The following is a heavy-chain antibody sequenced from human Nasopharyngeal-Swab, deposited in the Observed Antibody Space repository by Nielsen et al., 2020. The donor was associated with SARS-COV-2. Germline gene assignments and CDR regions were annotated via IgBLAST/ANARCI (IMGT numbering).Heavy chain of an antibody. D-gene: IGHD3-10*01. CDR1: GGSVSSGSYY. Sequence: SETLSLTCTVSGGSVSSGSYYWSWIRQPPGKGLEWIGYIYYSGSTNYNPSLKSRVTISVDTSKNQFSLKLSSVTAADTAVYYCARDHYGSGSPSMDVWGPGTTVTVSS. J-gene: IGHJ6*02. CDR2: IYYSGST. V-gene: IGHV4-61*01. CDR3: ARDHYGSGSPSMDV.